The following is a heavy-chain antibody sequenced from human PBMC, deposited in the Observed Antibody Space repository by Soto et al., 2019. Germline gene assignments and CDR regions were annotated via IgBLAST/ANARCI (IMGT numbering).Heavy chain of an antibody. V-gene: IGHV4-4*02. CDR3: ARGSDTAMCPHSDY. Sequence: QVQLQESGPGLVKPSGTLSLTCAVSSGSISSSNLWSWVRQPPGKALEWIGEIYHSGSTNYNPSPNSRVPISVDKSKNQFSPKLSSVTAADTAVYDCARGSDTAMCPHSDYWGQGTLVTVSS. D-gene: IGHD5-18*01. J-gene: IGHJ4*02. CDR2: IYHSGST. CDR1: SGSISSSNL.